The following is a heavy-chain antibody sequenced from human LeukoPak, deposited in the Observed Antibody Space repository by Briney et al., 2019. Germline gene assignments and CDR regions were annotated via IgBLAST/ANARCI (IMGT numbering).Heavy chain of an antibody. V-gene: IGHV3-23*01. CDR1: GFTFSSYA. Sequence: GGSLRLSCAASGFTFSSYAMSWVRQAPGKGLEWVSAISGSGGSTYYADSVKSRFTISRDNSKNTLYLQMNSLRAEDTAVYYCAKDPWWYSGSYYPFGYWGQGTLVTVSS. CDR3: AKDPWWYSGSYYPFGY. D-gene: IGHD1-26*01. CDR2: ISGSGGST. J-gene: IGHJ4*02.